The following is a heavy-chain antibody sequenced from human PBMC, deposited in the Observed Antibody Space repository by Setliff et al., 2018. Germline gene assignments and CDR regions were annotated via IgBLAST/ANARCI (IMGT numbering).Heavy chain of an antibody. CDR1: GYSFSSYW. D-gene: IGHD1-26*01. CDR2: IYPGDSDT. V-gene: IGHV5-51*01. Sequence: GESLKISCKCSGYSFSSYWIGWVRQMPGKGLEWMGIIYPGDSDTRYSPSFQGQVTISADKSISTAYLQWRSLKASDTAMYYCASSSGSSSNDAFDIRGQGTTVTVSS. J-gene: IGHJ3*02. CDR3: ASSSGSSSNDAFDI.